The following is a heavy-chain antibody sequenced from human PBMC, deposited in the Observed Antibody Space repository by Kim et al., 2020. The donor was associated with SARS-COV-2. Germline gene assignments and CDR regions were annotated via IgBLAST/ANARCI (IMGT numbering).Heavy chain of an antibody. Sequence: SSSGNTIYYADSGKGRFTISRDNAKNSLYLQMNSRRAEDTGVYYCAKNRGRGQGTLVTVSS. CDR3: AKNRG. J-gene: IGHJ4*02. CDR2: SSSGNTI. V-gene: IGHV3-48*03.